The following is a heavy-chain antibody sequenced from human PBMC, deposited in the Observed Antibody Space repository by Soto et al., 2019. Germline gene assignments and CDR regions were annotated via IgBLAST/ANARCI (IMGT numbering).Heavy chain of an antibody. Sequence: ESGGGVVQPGGSLRLSCAASVFTFSSYAIHWVRQAPGKGLEWVAIIWFDGSNKYYADSVKGRFSISRDNSKNTLFLQMDSLRAEDTAVYYCARGQLPAATTYFDFWGQGTLVIVSS. CDR2: IWFDGSNK. J-gene: IGHJ4*02. D-gene: IGHD2-15*01. V-gene: IGHV3-33*01. CDR1: VFTFSSYA. CDR3: ARGQLPAATTYFDF.